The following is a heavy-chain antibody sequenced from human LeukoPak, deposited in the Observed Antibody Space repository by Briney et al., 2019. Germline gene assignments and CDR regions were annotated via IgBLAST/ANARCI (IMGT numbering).Heavy chain of an antibody. V-gene: IGHV4-4*07. CDR1: GGSISSYY. Sequence: SESLSLTCTVSGGSISSYYCGSIWQPAGKGLGWIGRIYTNGSTNDNTYFKSRVTMSVATSKNQFSLKLSSVTAADTAVYYCARVGWSGYYTSYYFDYWGQGTLVTVSS. D-gene: IGHD3-3*01. CDR3: ARVGWSGYYTSYYFDY. J-gene: IGHJ4*02. CDR2: IYTNGST.